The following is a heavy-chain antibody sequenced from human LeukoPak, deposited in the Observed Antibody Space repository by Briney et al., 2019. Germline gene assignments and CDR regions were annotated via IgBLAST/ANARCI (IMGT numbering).Heavy chain of an antibody. J-gene: IGHJ4*02. CDR1: GFTFRSFG. Sequence: GRSLRLSCAASGFTFRSFGMHWVRQAPGKGLEWVAVISYGGRNKYYADSVKGRFIISRDNSKNTVFLQMNSLRPEDTAVYYCAKDLYDRSGYYYTIMDYWGQGTLVTVTS. CDR2: ISYGGRNK. V-gene: IGHV3-30*18. D-gene: IGHD3-22*01. CDR3: AKDLYDRSGYYYTIMDY.